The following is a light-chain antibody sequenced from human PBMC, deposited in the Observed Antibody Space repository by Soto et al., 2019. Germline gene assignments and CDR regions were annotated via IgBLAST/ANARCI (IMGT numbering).Light chain of an antibody. CDR2: EVN. J-gene: IGLJ7*01. CDR3: CSFAASNTLVV. CDR1: RNDVGIYNL. Sequence: QSALTQPASVSGSPGQSITISCTGTRNDVGIYNLVSWYQQHPDRAPKLIIYEVNKRPSGVSYRFSGAKSGNTASLTISGLQAEDEADYYCCSFAASNTLVVFGGGTQLTVL. V-gene: IGLV2-23*02.